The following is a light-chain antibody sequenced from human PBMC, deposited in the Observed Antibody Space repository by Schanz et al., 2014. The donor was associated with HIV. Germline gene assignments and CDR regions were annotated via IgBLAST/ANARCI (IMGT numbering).Light chain of an antibody. J-gene: IGKJ2*01. V-gene: IGKV1-5*03. Sequence: DIQMTQSPPTLSASVGDRVSITCRTSQTISEWMAWYQQKPGKAPKLLIYKASNLESGVPSRFSGSGSGTEFTLTITNLQPEDSATYYCQQYNSYSPVYTFGQGTKVEIK. CDR1: QTISEW. CDR3: QQYNSYSPVYT. CDR2: KAS.